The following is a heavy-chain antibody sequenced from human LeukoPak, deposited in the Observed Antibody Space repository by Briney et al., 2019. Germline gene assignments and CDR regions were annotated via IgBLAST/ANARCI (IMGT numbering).Heavy chain of an antibody. D-gene: IGHD2-21*02. CDR1: GFTFSNYG. Sequence: GGSLRLSCAASGFTFSNYGMHWVRQAPGKGLEWVAVIWYDGSNKYYADSVKGRFTISRDNSKNTLYLQMNSLRAEDTAVYYCARDHLAYCGGDCSVFDYWGQGTLVTVSS. J-gene: IGHJ4*02. CDR3: ARDHLAYCGGDCSVFDY. V-gene: IGHV3-33*08. CDR2: IWYDGSNK.